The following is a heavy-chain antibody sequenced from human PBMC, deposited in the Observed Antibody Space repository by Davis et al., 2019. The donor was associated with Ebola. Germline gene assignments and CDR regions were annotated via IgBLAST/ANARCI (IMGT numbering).Heavy chain of an antibody. V-gene: IGHV3-48*03. CDR3: ARDSGYSYGLIYYYYGMDV. CDR1: GFTFSSYE. J-gene: IGHJ6*02. Sequence: PGGSLRLSCAASGFTFSSYEMNWVRQAPGKGLEWVSYISSSGSTIYYADSVKGRFTISRDNAKNSLYLQMNSLRAEDTAVYYCARDSGYSYGLIYYYYGMDVWGQGTTVTVSS. CDR2: ISSSGSTI. D-gene: IGHD5-18*01.